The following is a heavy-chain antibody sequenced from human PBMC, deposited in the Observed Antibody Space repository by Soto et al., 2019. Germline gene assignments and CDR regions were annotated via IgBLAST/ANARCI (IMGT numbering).Heavy chain of an antibody. J-gene: IGHJ4*02. D-gene: IGHD5-18*01. CDR2: VSASGLNT. CDR3: ANDRPRRTSGYFVDY. V-gene: IGHV3-23*01. Sequence: EVQLLESGGKLVQPGGSLTLSCAASGFTFSTYAMAWVRQAPGKGLEWVSGVSASGLNTDYADPVKGRFYISRDNSKNTVSLRINSLRAEDTALYYCANDRPRRTSGYFVDYWGQGTPVTVSS. CDR1: GFTFSTYA.